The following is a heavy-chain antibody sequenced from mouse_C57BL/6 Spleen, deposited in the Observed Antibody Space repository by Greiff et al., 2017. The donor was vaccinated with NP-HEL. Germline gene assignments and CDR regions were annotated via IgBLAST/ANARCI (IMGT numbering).Heavy chain of an antibody. CDR3: ARSSTTVEGFDY. V-gene: IGHV1-64*01. Sequence: QVHVKQPGAELVKPGASVKLSCKASGYTFTSYWMHWVKQRPGQGLEWIGMIHPNSGSTNYNEKFKSKATLTVDKSSSTAYMQLSSLTSEDSAVYYCARSSTTVEGFDYWGQGTTLTVSS. J-gene: IGHJ2*01. D-gene: IGHD1-1*01. CDR1: GYTFTSYW. CDR2: IHPNSGST.